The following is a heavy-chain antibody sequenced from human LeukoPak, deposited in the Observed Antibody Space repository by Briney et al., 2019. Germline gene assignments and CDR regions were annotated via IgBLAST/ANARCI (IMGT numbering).Heavy chain of an antibody. CDR1: GFTFDDYG. CDR2: INWNGGST. D-gene: IGHD6-13*01. J-gene: IGHJ3*02. Sequence: GGSLRLSCAASGFTFDDYGMRWVRQAPGKGLEWVSGINWNGGSTGYADSVKGRFTISRDNAKNSLYLQMNSLRAEDTALYYCARVRRSSSWYYDAFDIWGQGTMVTVSS. V-gene: IGHV3-20*04. CDR3: ARVRRSSSWYYDAFDI.